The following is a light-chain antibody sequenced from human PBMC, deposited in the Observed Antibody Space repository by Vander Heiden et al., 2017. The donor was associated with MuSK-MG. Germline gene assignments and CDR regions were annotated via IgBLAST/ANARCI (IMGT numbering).Light chain of an antibody. Sequence: DIQMTQSPSTLSASVGDRVTITCRASQSISSWLAWYQQKPGKAPKLLIYDASSLESGVPSRFSGSGYGTEFTLTISSRQPDDFAPYYCQQYNSYSPMTFGQGTKVEIK. V-gene: IGKV1-5*01. J-gene: IGKJ1*01. CDR2: DAS. CDR1: QSISSW. CDR3: QQYNSYSPMT.